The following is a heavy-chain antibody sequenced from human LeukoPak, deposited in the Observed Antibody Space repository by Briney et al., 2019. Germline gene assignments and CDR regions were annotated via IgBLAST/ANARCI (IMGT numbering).Heavy chain of an antibody. CDR2: INPSGGST. CDR3: ARDWPKWGPYQLLSDDYYGMDV. D-gene: IGHD2-2*01. Sequence: ASVKVSCKASGYTFTSYYMHWVRQAPGQGLEWMGIINPSGGSTSYAQKFQGRVTMTRDTSTGTAYMELSSLRSEDTAVYYCARDWPKWGPYQLLSDDYYGMDVWGQGTTVTISS. J-gene: IGHJ6*02. V-gene: IGHV1-46*01. CDR1: GYTFTSYY.